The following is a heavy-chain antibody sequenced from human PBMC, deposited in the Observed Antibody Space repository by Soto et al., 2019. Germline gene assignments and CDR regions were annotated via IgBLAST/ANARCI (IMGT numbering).Heavy chain of an antibody. CDR1: GFTLSAYA. CDR3: AKAQEASGNVNSYFDT. V-gene: IGHV3-23*01. J-gene: IGHJ4*02. Sequence: GGSLRLSCSASGFTLSAYAMSWVRQAPGKGLEWVSVISGSGDATYYADSVRGRLTISRDNSMNTLYLDMYSLRAEDTAVYFCAKAQEASGNVNSYFDTWGQGTLVTVSS. D-gene: IGHD2-15*01. CDR2: ISGSGDAT.